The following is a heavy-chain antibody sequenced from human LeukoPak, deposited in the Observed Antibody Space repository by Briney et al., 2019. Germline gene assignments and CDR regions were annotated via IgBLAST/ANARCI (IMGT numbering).Heavy chain of an antibody. Sequence: SETLSLTCTVSGGSISTYYWSWIRQPADKGLEWIGRISANGNTDFNPSFESRLTVSVDTSKNQFSLNLYSVTAADTAVYYCARDWTGPARNWFDPWGQGILVTASS. J-gene: IGHJ5*02. CDR1: GGSISTYY. V-gene: IGHV4-4*07. CDR2: ISANGNT. D-gene: IGHD3/OR15-3a*01. CDR3: ARDWTGPARNWFDP.